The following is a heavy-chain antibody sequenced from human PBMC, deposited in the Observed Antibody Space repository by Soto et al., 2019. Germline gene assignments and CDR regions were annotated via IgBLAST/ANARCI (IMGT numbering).Heavy chain of an antibody. V-gene: IGHV5-51*01. CDR2: IYPGDSDT. CDR1: GYSFTSYW. CDR3: ARDHCSGGSCYNAFDI. Sequence: GESLKISCKGSGYSFTSYWIGWVRQMPGKGLEWMGIIYPGDSDTRYSPSFQGQVTISADKSISTAYLQWSSLKASDTAMYYCARDHCSGGSCYNAFDIWGQGTMVTVSS. J-gene: IGHJ3*02. D-gene: IGHD2-15*01.